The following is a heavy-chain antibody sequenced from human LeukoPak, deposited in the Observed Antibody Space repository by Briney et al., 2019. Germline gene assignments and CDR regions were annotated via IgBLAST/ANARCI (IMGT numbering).Heavy chain of an antibody. V-gene: IGHV3-21*01. D-gene: IGHD2-2*01. Sequence: GGSLRLSCAASGFTFSTYTMTWVRQAPGKGLEWVSSISSSSNNINYAASVKRRFTISRDNAMNSVHLQMNSLRVEDTAVYYCATGYQRPDYWGQGTLITVSS. CDR1: GFTFSTYT. J-gene: IGHJ4*02. CDR2: ISSSSNNI. CDR3: ATGYQRPDY.